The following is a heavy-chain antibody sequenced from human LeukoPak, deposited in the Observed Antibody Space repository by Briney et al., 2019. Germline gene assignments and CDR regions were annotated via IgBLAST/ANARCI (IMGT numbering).Heavy chain of an antibody. Sequence: GGSLRLSCAASGFTFSSSDMHWVRQATGKGLEWVSAIGTADDTYYPGSVKGRFTISRENAKNSLYLQMNSLRAGDMAVYYCARGYYYGMDVWGQGTTVTVSS. V-gene: IGHV3-13*01. CDR2: IGTADDT. J-gene: IGHJ6*02. CDR3: ARGYYYGMDV. CDR1: GFTFSSSD.